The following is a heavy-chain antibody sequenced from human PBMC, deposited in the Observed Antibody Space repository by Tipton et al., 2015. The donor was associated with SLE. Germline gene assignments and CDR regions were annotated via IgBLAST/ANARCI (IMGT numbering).Heavy chain of an antibody. Sequence: LRLSCTVSGGSISSGSYYWSWIRQPTGKGLEWIGRIYTSGSTNYNPSLKSRVTISVDTSKNQLSLNLRSVTTADTAVYYCARRDFWTGYLDYWGQGRLVTVSS. V-gene: IGHV4-61*02. D-gene: IGHD3/OR15-3a*01. CDR3: ARRDFWTGYLDY. CDR2: IYTSGST. J-gene: IGHJ4*02. CDR1: GGSISSGSYY.